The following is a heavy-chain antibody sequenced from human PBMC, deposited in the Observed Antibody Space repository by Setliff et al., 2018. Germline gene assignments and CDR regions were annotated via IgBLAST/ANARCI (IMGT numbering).Heavy chain of an antibody. V-gene: IGHV1-2*02. J-gene: IGHJ6*03. D-gene: IGHD5-18*01. CDR1: GFPLTGYY. CDR3: ARGGVDTRSSTDYRYYMDV. CDR2: INPSSGGT. Sequence: GASVKVSCKTSGFPLTGYYMHWVRQTPGQGLEWMGWINPSSGGTNYAQKFQGRVTMTRDTSISTAYMELSRLTSDDTAVYYCARGGVDTRSSTDYRYYMDVWGKGTTVTVSS.